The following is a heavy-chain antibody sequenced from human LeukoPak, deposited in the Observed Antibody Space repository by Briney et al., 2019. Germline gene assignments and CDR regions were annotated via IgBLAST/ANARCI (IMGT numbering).Heavy chain of an antibody. V-gene: IGHV4-59*01. J-gene: IGHJ5*02. Sequence: RASETLSLTCTVSGDSISNYYWTWIRHPPGKGLEWIGYIYYTGQTNYNPSLESRVTISVDTSRGHFSLRLTSVTAADTAIYYCARGGGDYNGSGDWFDPWGQGTLVTVSS. CDR2: IYYTGQT. D-gene: IGHD3-10*01. CDR1: GDSISNYY. CDR3: ARGGGDYNGSGDWFDP.